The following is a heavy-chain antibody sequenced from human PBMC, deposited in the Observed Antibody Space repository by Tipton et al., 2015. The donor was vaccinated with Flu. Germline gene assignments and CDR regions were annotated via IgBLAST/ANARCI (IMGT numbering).Heavy chain of an antibody. Sequence: AASGFTFSNYDVTWVRQAPGKGLEWVSSISDNGGTTYYADAVKGRFTISRDNSKNTLYLQMNSLRAEDTAVYYCAKNRRGSASDYWGQGTLVTVSS. CDR1: GFTFSNYD. D-gene: IGHD3-10*01. J-gene: IGHJ4*02. CDR2: ISDNGGTT. V-gene: IGHV3-23*01. CDR3: AKNRRGSASDY.